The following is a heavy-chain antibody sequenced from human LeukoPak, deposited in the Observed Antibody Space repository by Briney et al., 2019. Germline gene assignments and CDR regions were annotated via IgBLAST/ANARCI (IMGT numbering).Heavy chain of an antibody. CDR2: IYSGGST. Sequence: GGPLGLSCAASGFSVSSNYISWVRQAPGKGLEWVSVIYSGGSTKYADSVKARFTISRDNSKNTVYLQMNSLRAEDTAVYYCARATLDNWGQGTLVTVSS. V-gene: IGHV3-53*01. CDR1: GFSVSSNY. J-gene: IGHJ4*02. CDR3: ARATLDN.